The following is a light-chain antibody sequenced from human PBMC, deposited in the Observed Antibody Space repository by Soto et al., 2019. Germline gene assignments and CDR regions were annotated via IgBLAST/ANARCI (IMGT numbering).Light chain of an antibody. J-gene: IGLJ1*01. Sequence: QSVLTQPASVSGSPGQSITISCTGTSSDVGNYNRVSWYQQHPGKAPKLMIYKGNKRPSGVSNRFSGSQSGNTASLTISGLQAEDEADYYCCSKAGSTIFYVFGTGTKLTVL. CDR2: KGN. CDR3: CSKAGSTIFYV. CDR1: SSDVGNYNR. V-gene: IGLV2-23*01.